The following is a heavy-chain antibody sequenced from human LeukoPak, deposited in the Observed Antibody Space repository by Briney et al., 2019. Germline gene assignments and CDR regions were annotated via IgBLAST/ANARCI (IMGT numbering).Heavy chain of an antibody. V-gene: IGHV1-69*13. CDR1: GYTFTSYA. Sequence: ASVKVSCKASGYTFTSYAISWVRQAPGQGLEWMGGIIPIFGTANYAQKFQGRVTITADESTSTAYMELSSLRSEDTAVYYCARGGDYGDSSDAFDIWGQGTMVTVSS. CDR3: ARGGDYGDSSDAFDI. D-gene: IGHD4-17*01. CDR2: IIPIFGTA. J-gene: IGHJ3*02.